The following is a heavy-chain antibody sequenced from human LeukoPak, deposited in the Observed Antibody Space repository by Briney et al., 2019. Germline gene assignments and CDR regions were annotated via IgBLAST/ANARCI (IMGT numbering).Heavy chain of an antibody. Sequence: SETLSLTCTVSGGSISSGSYYWSWIRQPAGKGLEWIGRIYTCGSTNYNPSLKSRVTISVDTSKNQFSLKLSSVTAADTAVYYCASPGVGYDSSGYYPDYWGQGTLVTVSS. CDR1: GGSISSGSYY. CDR2: IYTCGST. CDR3: ASPGVGYDSSGYYPDY. D-gene: IGHD3-22*01. V-gene: IGHV4-61*02. J-gene: IGHJ4*02.